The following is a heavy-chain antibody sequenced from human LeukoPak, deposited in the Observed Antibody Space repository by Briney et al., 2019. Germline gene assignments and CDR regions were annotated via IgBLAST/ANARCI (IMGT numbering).Heavy chain of an antibody. CDR3: ARELSYYGSGSPGGWFDP. Sequence: GGSLRLSCAASGFTFSSYSMTWVRQAPGKGLEWVSYISSSSSTIYYADSVKGRFTISRDNAKNSLYLQMNSLRAEDTAVYYCARELSYYGSGSPGGWFDPWGQGTLVTVSS. CDR2: ISSSSSTI. D-gene: IGHD3-10*01. J-gene: IGHJ5*02. V-gene: IGHV3-48*01. CDR1: GFTFSSYS.